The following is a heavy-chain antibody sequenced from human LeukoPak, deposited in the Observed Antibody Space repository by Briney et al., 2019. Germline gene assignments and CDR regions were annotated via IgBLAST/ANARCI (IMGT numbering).Heavy chain of an antibody. J-gene: IGHJ4*02. CDR3: AKVPGGYYYGSGSYGY. D-gene: IGHD3-10*01. V-gene: IGHV3-23*01. CDR1: GFTFSSYA. Sequence: GGSLRLSCAASGFTFSSYAMSWVRQAPGKGLEWVSAISGSGGSTYYADSVKGRFTISRDNSKNTLYLQMNSLRAEDTAVYYCAKVPGGYYYGSGSYGYWGQGTLVTVSS. CDR2: ISGSGGST.